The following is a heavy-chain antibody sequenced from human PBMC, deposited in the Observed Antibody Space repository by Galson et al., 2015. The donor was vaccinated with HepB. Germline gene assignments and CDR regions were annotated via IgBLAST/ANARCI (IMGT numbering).Heavy chain of an antibody. CDR3: ARDSGYPPTPVYYFDY. V-gene: IGHV3-21*01. CDR1: GFTFSSYS. CDR2: ISSSSSHI. J-gene: IGHJ4*02. D-gene: IGHD3-22*01. Sequence: SLRLSCAASGFTFSSYSMNWVRQAPGKGLEWVSSISSSSSHIYYADSVKGRFTISRDNAKNSLYLQMNSLRAEDTAVYYCARDSGYPPTPVYYFDYWGQGTLVTVSS.